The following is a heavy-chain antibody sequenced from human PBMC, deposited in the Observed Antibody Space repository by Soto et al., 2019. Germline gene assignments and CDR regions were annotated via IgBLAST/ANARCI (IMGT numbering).Heavy chain of an antibody. CDR1: GGSFSDFY. Sequence: QVQLQQWGAGLLKPSETLSLTCAVYGGSFSDFYWSWIRQSPGKGLEWLGEINYSGNTNYNPSLKSRITISVDASKKEFYLNLTCVTAAATAIYYCTCYARDYCGHGTLVTVAS. J-gene: IGHJ4*03. D-gene: IGHD2-2*01. CDR2: INYSGNT. CDR3: TCYARDY. V-gene: IGHV4-34*01.